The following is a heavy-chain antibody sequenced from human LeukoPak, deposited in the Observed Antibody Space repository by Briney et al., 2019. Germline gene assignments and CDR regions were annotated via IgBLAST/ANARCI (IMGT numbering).Heavy chain of an antibody. V-gene: IGHV4-34*01. J-gene: IGHJ6*02. CDR3: ASTSDYDFWSEGMDV. Sequence: SETLSLTCAVYGGSFSGYYWSWIRQPPGKGLEWIGEINHSGSTNYNPSLKSRVTILVDTSKNQFSLKLSSVTAADTAVYYCASTSDYDFWSEGMDVWGQGTTVTVSS. CDR1: GGSFSGYY. D-gene: IGHD3-3*01. CDR2: INHSGST.